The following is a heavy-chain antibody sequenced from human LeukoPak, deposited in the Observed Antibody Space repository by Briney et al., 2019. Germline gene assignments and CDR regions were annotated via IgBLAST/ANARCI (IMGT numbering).Heavy chain of an antibody. V-gene: IGHV1-69*13. Sequence: GASVKVSCKASGYTFTGYYMHWVRQAPGQGLEWMGGIIPIFGTANFAQKFQGRVTITADESTSTAYMELSSLRSEDTAVYYCARNIVVVPEVDYYYYYMDVWGKGTTVTVSS. J-gene: IGHJ6*03. CDR1: GYTFTGYY. CDR3: ARNIVVVPEVDYYYYYMDV. CDR2: IIPIFGTA. D-gene: IGHD2-2*01.